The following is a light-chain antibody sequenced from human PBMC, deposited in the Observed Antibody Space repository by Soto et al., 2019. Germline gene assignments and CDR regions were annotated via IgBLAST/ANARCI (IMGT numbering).Light chain of an antibody. CDR3: SSYTSSSPDWV. CDR1: SSDVGGYNY. CDR2: EVS. J-gene: IGLJ3*02. Sequence: QSALTQPASVSGSPGQSITISCTGTSSDVGGYNYVSWYQQHPGKAPKLMIYEVSNRPSGVSNRFSGSKSGNTASLTISGLQAEDEADYYCSSYTSSSPDWVFGGGTQXTV. V-gene: IGLV2-14*01.